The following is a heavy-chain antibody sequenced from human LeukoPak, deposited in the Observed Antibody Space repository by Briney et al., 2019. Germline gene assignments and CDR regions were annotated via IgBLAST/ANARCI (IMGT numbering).Heavy chain of an antibody. Sequence: SETLSLTCTVSGGSISSSSYYWGWIRQPPGKGLEWIGSIYYSGSTYYNPSLKSRVTISVDTSKNQFSLKLSSVTAADTAVYYCARVGTGSYHDPEVVDYWGQGTLVTVSS. CDR3: ARVGTGSYHDPEVVDY. CDR1: GGSISSSSYY. CDR2: IYYSGST. J-gene: IGHJ4*02. D-gene: IGHD1-26*01. V-gene: IGHV4-39*07.